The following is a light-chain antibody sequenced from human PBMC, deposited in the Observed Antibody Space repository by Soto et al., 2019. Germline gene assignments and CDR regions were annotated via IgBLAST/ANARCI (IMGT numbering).Light chain of an antibody. V-gene: IGLV2-23*01. Sequence: QSALTQPASVSGSPGQSITISCAGTSGDGGSYTLVSWYQHHPGKVPKLMIYEANKRPSGVSNRFSGSKSGNTASLTISGLQPEDEADYYCCSYAGSTTHVLFGGGTKLTVL. J-gene: IGLJ3*02. CDR1: SGDGGSYTL. CDR3: CSYAGSTTHVL. CDR2: EAN.